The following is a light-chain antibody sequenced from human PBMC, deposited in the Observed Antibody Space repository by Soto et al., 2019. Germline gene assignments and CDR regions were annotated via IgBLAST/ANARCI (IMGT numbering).Light chain of an antibody. J-gene: IGKJ1*01. CDR2: NVS. CDR1: RSLSNG. CDR3: QQYKTSFET. V-gene: IGKV1-5*03. Sequence: DIQLTQSPSTLTASVGDRVTITCRASRSLSNGLAWYQQKPGKAPKVLIYNVSTLDTGVPSRFSGDGSGTEFTLTISSLQPSDSATYYCQQYKTSFETFGQGTKVEIK.